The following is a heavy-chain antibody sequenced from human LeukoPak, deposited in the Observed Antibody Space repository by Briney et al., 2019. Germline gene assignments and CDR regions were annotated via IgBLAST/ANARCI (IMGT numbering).Heavy chain of an antibody. Sequence: SETLSLTCTVSGGSISSRGYCWGWIRQPPGKGLEWIGSIDYSGNTNYNPSLKSRVTISVDTSKNQFSLRLSSVTAADTAVYYCARASITMVRGVIIGLLYAFDIWGQGTMVTVSS. CDR1: GGSISSRGYC. V-gene: IGHV4-39*07. J-gene: IGHJ3*02. CDR3: ARASITMVRGVIIGLLYAFDI. D-gene: IGHD3-10*01. CDR2: IDYSGNT.